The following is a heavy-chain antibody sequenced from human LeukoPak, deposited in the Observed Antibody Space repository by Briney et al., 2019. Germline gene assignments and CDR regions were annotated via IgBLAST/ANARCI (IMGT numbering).Heavy chain of an antibody. CDR2: INHSGST. CDR3: GRRRGTRGGNWFRP. Sequence: PSETLSLTCAVYGGSFSGYYWSWIRQPPGKGLEWIGEINHSGSTNYNPSLKSRVTISVDTSKNQFSLKLSSVTAADTAVYYWGRRRGTRGGNWFRPRGQGTLVTVSS. V-gene: IGHV4-34*01. D-gene: IGHD1-7*01. J-gene: IGHJ5*02. CDR1: GGSFSGYY.